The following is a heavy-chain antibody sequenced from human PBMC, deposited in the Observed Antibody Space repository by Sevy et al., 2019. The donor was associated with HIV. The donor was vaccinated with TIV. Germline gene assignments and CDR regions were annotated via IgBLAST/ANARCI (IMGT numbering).Heavy chain of an antibody. J-gene: IGHJ4*02. CDR3: AKDRDRYTSPIDY. CDR2: ISYDGSNK. Sequence: GGSLRLSCAASGFTFSSYGMHWVRQAPGKGLEWVAVISYDGSNKYYAHSVKGRFTISRDNSKNTLYLQMNSLRAEDTAVYYCAKDRDRYTSPIDYWGQGTLVTVSS. D-gene: IGHD5-18*01. V-gene: IGHV3-30*18. CDR1: GFTFSSYG.